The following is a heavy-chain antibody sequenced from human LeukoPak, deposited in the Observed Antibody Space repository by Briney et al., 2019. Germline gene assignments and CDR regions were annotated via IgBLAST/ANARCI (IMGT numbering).Heavy chain of an antibody. J-gene: IGHJ4*02. CDR2: INPNSGGT. Sequence: AAVKVSCKASGYTFTGYYMHWVRQAPRQGLEWMGWINPNSGGTNYAQEFQGRVTMTRDTSISTAYMELSRLRSDDTAVYYCARVPGRVGNYWGQGTLVTVSS. CDR3: ARVPGRVGNY. D-gene: IGHD5/OR15-5a*01. V-gene: IGHV1-2*02. CDR1: GYTFTGYY.